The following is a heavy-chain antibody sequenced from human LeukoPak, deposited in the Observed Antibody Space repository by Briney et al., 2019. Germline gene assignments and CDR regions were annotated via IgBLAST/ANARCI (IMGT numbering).Heavy chain of an antibody. J-gene: IGHJ4*02. V-gene: IGHV3-30*04. CDR2: VSYDRDNK. CDR1: GFTLSGYI. Sequence: PGGSLRLSCAASGFTLSGYIMHWVRQAPGKGLEWVAVVSYDRDNKYYADSVRGRFTISRDNSKNTLYLQLNSLRPEDTAVYYCARDPFGGKIFDYWGQGTLVTVSS. CDR3: ARDPFGGKIFDY. D-gene: IGHD3-10*01.